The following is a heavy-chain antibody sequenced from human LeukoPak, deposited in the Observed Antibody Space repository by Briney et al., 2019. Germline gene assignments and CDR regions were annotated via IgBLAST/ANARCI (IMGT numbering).Heavy chain of an antibody. Sequence: GSLQPSFATSGINFNKYWRLWGRPAAGEGLGSVSRINTDGTVTTYADSVKGRFTVSRDNADNTMFLQMNSVRDEDTAVYYCATKQWLAPPPDSWGQGTPVTVSS. CDR3: ATKQWLAPPPDS. J-gene: IGHJ4*02. D-gene: IGHD6-19*01. V-gene: IGHV3-74*01. CDR1: GINFNKYW. CDR2: INTDGTVT.